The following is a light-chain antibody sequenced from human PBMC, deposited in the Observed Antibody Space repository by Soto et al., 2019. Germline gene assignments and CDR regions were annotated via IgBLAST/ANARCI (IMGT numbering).Light chain of an antibody. J-gene: IGLJ2*01. Sequence: QSVLTQPASVSGSPGQSITISCTGSSSDIGDYNYVSWYQQHPGKVPKLLIYDVSNRPSGVSNRFSGSKSDNTASLTISGLQAEDEADYYCSSYTSSTSVVFGGGTKVTVL. V-gene: IGLV2-14*01. CDR2: DVS. CDR3: SSYTSSTSVV. CDR1: SSDIGDYNY.